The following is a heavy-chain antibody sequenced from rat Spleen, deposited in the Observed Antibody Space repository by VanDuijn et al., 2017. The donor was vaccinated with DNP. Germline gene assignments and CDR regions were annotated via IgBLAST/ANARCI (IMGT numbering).Heavy chain of an antibody. V-gene: IGHV2S12*01. D-gene: IGHD1-10*01. CDR3: TRGYNNYGFFDY. CDR1: GFNFNDYW. CDR2: ISSGGST. Sequence: VKLVESGGGLVQPGRSLKLSCAASGFNFNDYWMGWVRQAPGKGLEWIAAISSGGSTYLNSALKSRLSISRDTSKSQVFLKMNSLQTEDTAIYFCTRGYNNYGFFDYWGHGVMVTVSS. J-gene: IGHJ2*01.